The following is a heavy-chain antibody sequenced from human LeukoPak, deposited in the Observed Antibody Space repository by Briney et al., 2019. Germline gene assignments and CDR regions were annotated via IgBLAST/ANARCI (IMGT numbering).Heavy chain of an antibody. CDR2: ISSSSSYI. CDR3: ARAPNVLLWFGEFRPNSWFDP. CDR1: GFTFSSYS. D-gene: IGHD3-10*01. V-gene: IGHV3-21*01. Sequence: GGSLRLSCAASGFTFSSYSMNWVRQAPGKGLEWVSSISSSSSYIYYADSVKGRFTISRDNAKNSLYLQMNSLRAEDTAVYYCARAPNVLLWFGEFRPNSWFDPWGQGTLVTVSS. J-gene: IGHJ5*02.